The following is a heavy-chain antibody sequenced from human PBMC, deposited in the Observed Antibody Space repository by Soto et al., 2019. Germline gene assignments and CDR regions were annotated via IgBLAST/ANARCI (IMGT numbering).Heavy chain of an antibody. V-gene: IGHV1-69*02. J-gene: IGHJ4*02. CDR2: IIPILGIA. D-gene: IGHD2-2*01. Sequence: QVQLVQSGAEVKKPGSSVKVSCKASGGTFSSYTISWVRQAPGQGLEWMGRIIPILGIANYAQKFQGRVTITADKSTSKAYMELSSLRSEDTAVYYCARPPLCSSTSCPLDYWGQGTLVTVSS. CDR3: ARPPLCSSTSCPLDY. CDR1: GGTFSSYT.